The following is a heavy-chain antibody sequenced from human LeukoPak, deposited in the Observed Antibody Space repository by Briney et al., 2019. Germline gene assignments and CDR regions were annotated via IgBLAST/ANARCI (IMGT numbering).Heavy chain of an antibody. V-gene: IGHV5-51*01. CDR3: TRSPDIDILTGYSRYYFDY. J-gene: IGHJ4*02. CDR2: IYPGDSDT. D-gene: IGHD3-9*01. CDR1: GYRFTSYW. Sequence: GESLKISCKGSGYRFTSYWIGWVRQMPGKGLEWMGIIYPGDSDTRYSPSFQGQVTISADKSISTAYLQWSSLKASDTAMYYCTRSPDIDILTGYSRYYFDYWGQGTLVTVSS.